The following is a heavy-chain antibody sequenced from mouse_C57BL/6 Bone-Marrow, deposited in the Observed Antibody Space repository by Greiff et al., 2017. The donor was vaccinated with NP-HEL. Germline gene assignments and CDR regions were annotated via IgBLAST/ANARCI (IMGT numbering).Heavy chain of an antibody. Sequence: EVQGVESGGGFVKPGGSLKLSCAASGFTFSSYTMSWVRQTPEKRLEWVATISGGGGNTYYPDSVKGRFTISRDNAKNTLYLQMSRLRSEDTALYYCARPEDGYQRSFDYWGQGTTLTVSS. D-gene: IGHD2-3*01. J-gene: IGHJ2*01. V-gene: IGHV5-9*01. CDR3: ARPEDGYQRSFDY. CDR2: ISGGGGNT. CDR1: GFTFSSYT.